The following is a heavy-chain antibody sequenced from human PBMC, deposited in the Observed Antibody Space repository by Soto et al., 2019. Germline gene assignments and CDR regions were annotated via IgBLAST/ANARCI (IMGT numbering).Heavy chain of an antibody. CDR3: AAVPDGTSGVY. Sequence: ASVKVSCKVSGYTLTELSMHWVRQAPGIGLEWMGGFDPEHGETIYAQKFEGRVTMTEDTSTNTAYMELSSLRSEDSAVYYCAAVPDGTSGVYWGQGALVTVSS. J-gene: IGHJ4*02. V-gene: IGHV1-24*01. D-gene: IGHD2-2*01. CDR2: FDPEHGET. CDR1: GYTLTELS.